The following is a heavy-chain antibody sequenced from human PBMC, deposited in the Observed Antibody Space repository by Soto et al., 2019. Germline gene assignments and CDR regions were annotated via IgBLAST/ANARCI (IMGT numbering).Heavy chain of an antibody. CDR3: ARGIAAATPDY. V-gene: IGHV1-69*01. D-gene: IGHD6-13*01. J-gene: IGHJ4*02. CDR1: GGTLSSYA. Sequence: QVQLVQSGAEVKKPGSSVKVSCKASGGTLSSYAISWVRQAPGLGLEWMGGIIPIFGTANYAQKFQGRVTITADESTSTAYMELSSLRSDDTAVYYCARGIAAATPDYWGQGTLVTVSS. CDR2: IIPIFGTA.